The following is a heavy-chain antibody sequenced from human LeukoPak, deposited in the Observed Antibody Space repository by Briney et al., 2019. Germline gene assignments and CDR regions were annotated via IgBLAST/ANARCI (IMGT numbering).Heavy chain of an antibody. CDR1: GFTFSSYS. V-gene: IGHV3-48*01. J-gene: IGHJ4*02. CDR2: IGHTGSIT. CDR3: ARVTSGGDY. Sequence: GGSLRLSCAGSGFTFSSYSMNWVRHAPGKGLEWVSYIGHTGSITDYADSVKGRFTISRDNAKNSLYLQMNSLRAEDTAVYYCARVTSGGDYWGQGTLVTVSS.